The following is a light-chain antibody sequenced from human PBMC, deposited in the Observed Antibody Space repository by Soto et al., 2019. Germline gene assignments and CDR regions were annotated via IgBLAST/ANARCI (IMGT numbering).Light chain of an antibody. CDR3: NQTYSTPGT. CDR1: QDITNS. V-gene: IGKV1-39*01. CDR2: ASY. Sequence: DIQMTQSPSSLSASVGDRVTITCRASQDITNSLNWYQQKSGKAHSLLIYASYTLQTGVQSRFSGSGSGTDFTLSISNLQPEDFAHYFCNQTYSTPGTFGQGTKVDIK. J-gene: IGKJ1*01.